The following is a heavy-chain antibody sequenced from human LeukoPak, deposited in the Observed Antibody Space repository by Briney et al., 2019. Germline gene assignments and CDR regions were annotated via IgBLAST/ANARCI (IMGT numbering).Heavy chain of an antibody. J-gene: IGHJ4*02. D-gene: IGHD3-22*01. V-gene: IGHV1-18*01. CDR3: AGDPPYYYDSSGYTPGPFDY. CDR2: ISAYNGNT. CDR1: GYTFTSYG. Sequence: RASVKVSCKASGYTFTSYGISWVRQAPGQGLEWMGWISAYNGNTNYAQKLQGRVTMTTDTSTSTAYMELRSLRSDDTAVYYCAGDPPYYYDSSGYTPGPFDYWGQGTLVTVSS.